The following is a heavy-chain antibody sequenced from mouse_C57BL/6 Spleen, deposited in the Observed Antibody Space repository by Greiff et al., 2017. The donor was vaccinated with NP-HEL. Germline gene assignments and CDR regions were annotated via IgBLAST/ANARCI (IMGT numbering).Heavy chain of an antibody. V-gene: IGHV1-72*01. CDR3: AKGDFDY. CDR2: IGPNSGGT. CDR1: GYTFTSYW. J-gene: IGHJ2*01. Sequence: QVQLQQPGAELVKPGASVKLSCKASGYTFTSYWMHWVQQRPGRGLEWIGRIGPNSGGTKYNEKFKSKATLTGDKPSSTAYMQLSSLTSEDSAVYYCAKGDFDYWGQGTTLTVSS.